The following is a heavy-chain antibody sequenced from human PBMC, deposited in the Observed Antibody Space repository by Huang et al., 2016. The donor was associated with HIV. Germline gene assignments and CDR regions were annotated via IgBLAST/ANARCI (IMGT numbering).Heavy chain of an antibody. J-gene: IGHJ3*02. Sequence: EVQLVESGGGLVKPGGSLRLSCAASGFTFSSYSMNWVRQAPGKGLGWVSSIRSISSNIYYADSVKGRFTISRDNAKNSLYLQMNSLRAEDTAVYDCARVGGVAAGTFGTFDIWGQGTMVTVSS. CDR3: ARVGGVAAGTFGTFDI. V-gene: IGHV3-21*01. CDR1: GFTFSSYS. CDR2: IRSISSNI. D-gene: IGHD6-19*01.